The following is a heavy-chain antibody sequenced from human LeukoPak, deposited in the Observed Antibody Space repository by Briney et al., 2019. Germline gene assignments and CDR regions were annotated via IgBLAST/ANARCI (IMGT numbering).Heavy chain of an antibody. D-gene: IGHD6-13*01. Sequence: GRSLRLSCAASGFTFSSYAMHWVRQAPGKGLEWVAVISYDGSNKYYADSVKGRLTISRDNSKNTLYLQMNSLRAEDTAVYYCARDRDSSSWSRGYFDYWGQGTLVTVSS. V-gene: IGHV3-30*04. CDR1: GFTFSSYA. J-gene: IGHJ4*02. CDR2: ISYDGSNK. CDR3: ARDRDSSSWSRGYFDY.